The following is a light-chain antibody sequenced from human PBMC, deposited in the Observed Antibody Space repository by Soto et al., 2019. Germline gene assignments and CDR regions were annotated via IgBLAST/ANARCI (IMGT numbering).Light chain of an antibody. V-gene: IGKV1-5*03. J-gene: IGKJ1*01. CDR1: QSISSR. CDR2: KAY. Sequence: DIQMTQSPSTLSASVGDRVTITCRASQSISSRLAWYQQKPGKAPKLLIYKAYSLESGVPSRFRGSGSGTEFTLTISRLQPDDFATYYCQQYNSYPWTFGQGTKVEIK. CDR3: QQYNSYPWT.